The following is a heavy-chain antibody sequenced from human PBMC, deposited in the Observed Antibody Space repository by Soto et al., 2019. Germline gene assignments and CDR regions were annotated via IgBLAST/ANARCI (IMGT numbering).Heavy chain of an antibody. CDR1: GYTFTGYY. CDR2: INPNSGGT. Sequence: ASVNVSCKSSGYTFTGYYIHWVRQAPGQGLEWMGWINPNSGGTNDAQKFQGRVTMTRDTSISTAYMELSRLRSDDTAVYYCARARSSGWYGYWGQGTLVTVSS. J-gene: IGHJ4*02. V-gene: IGHV1-2*02. CDR3: ARARSSGWYGY. D-gene: IGHD6-19*01.